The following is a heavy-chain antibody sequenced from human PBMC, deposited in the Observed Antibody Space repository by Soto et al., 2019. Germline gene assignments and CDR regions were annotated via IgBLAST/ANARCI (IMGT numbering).Heavy chain of an antibody. D-gene: IGHD7-27*01. Sequence: SETLSLTCAVYGGSFSGYYWSWIRQPPGKGLEWIGEINHSGSTNYNPSLKSRVTISVDTSKNQFSLKLSSVTAADTAVYYCASTKANWDDAFDIWGQGTMVTVSS. CDR3: ASTKANWDDAFDI. J-gene: IGHJ3*02. CDR2: INHSGST. V-gene: IGHV4-34*01. CDR1: GGSFSGYY.